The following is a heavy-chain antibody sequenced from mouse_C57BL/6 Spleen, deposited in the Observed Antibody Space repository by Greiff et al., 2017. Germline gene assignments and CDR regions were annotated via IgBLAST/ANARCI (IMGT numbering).Heavy chain of an antibody. V-gene: IGHV1-26*01. J-gene: IGHJ2*01. CDR2: INPNNGGT. CDR3: ARTTRPYDYLDY. D-gene: IGHD2-3*01. Sequence: EVQLQQSGPELVKPGASVKISCKASGYTFTDYYMNWVKQSHGKSLEWIGDINPNNGGTSYNQKFKGKATLTVDKSSSTAYMELRSLTSEDSAVYYCARTTRPYDYLDYWGQGTTLTVSS. CDR1: GYTFTDYY.